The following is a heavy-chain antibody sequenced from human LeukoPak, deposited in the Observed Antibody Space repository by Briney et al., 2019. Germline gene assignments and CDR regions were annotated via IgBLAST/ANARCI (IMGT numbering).Heavy chain of an antibody. D-gene: IGHD3-22*01. Sequence: SETLSLTCTVSGYSISSGYYWGWIRQPPGKGLEWIGSIYHSGSTYYNPSLKSRVTISVDTSKNQFSLKLSSVTAADTAVYYCARGNRYYYDSSGYYYVPPFDYWGQGTLVTVSS. CDR2: IYHSGST. CDR3: ARGNRYYYDSSGYYYVPPFDY. J-gene: IGHJ4*02. CDR1: GYSISSGYY. V-gene: IGHV4-38-2*02.